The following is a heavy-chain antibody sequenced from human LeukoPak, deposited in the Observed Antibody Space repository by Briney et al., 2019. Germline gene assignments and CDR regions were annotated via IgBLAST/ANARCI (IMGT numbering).Heavy chain of an antibody. CDR3: AKDISSGWYFLDY. CDR1: GFTFDDYA. Sequence: PGGSLRLSCAASGFTFDDYAMHWVRQAPGKGLEWVSGISWNSGSIGYADSVKGRFTISRDNAKNSLYLQMNSLRAEDTALYYCAKDISSGWYFLDYWAREPWSPSPQ. CDR2: ISWNSGSI. J-gene: IGHJ4*02. V-gene: IGHV3-9*01. D-gene: IGHD6-19*01.